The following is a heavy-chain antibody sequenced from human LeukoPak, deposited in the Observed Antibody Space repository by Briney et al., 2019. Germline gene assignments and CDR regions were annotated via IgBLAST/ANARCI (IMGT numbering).Heavy chain of an antibody. J-gene: IGHJ6*03. V-gene: IGHV1-24*01. CDR2: FYPEDGET. CDR1: GYTLTELS. D-gene: IGHD6-25*01. Sequence: ASVKVSCKVSGYTLTELSMHWVRQAPGKGLEWMGGFYPEDGETIYAQKFQGRVTMTEDTSTDTAYMDLSSLRSEDTAVYYCATDSLGIAASYYYMDVWGKGTTVTVSS. CDR3: ATDSLGIAASYYYMDV.